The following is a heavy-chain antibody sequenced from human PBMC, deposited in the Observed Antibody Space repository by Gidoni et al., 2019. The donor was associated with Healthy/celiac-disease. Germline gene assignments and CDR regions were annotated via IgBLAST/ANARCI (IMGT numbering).Heavy chain of an antibody. CDR3: AHRLFPEGIVLSSTRGFDI. V-gene: IGHV2-5*02. CDR2: IYWDDDK. D-gene: IGHD2-2*01. J-gene: IGHJ3*02. CDR1: GFSLSTSGVG. Sequence: QITLKESGPTLVKPTQTLTLTCTFSGFSLSTSGVGVGWFRQPPGKALEWLALIYWDDDKRYSPSLKSRLTITKDTSKNQVVLTMTNMDPVDTATYYCAHRLFPEGIVLSSTRGFDIWGQGTMVTVSS.